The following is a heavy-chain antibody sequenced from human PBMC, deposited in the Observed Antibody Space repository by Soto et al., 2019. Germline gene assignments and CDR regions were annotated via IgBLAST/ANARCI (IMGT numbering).Heavy chain of an antibody. D-gene: IGHD5-12*01. Sequence: LVTLSLTYSVSDGTIKTFYWSWVRQTSGKGLEWIGRILSSGSTSFNPSLESLVAMSVDTSKNHFSLNLSSVTAADMAVYYCAREGSYSAYNFAHGIQLWSFDFWGQGALVTV. V-gene: IGHV4-4*07. J-gene: IGHJ4*02. CDR3: AREGSYSAYNFAHGIQLWSFDF. CDR2: ILSSGST. CDR1: DGTIKTFY.